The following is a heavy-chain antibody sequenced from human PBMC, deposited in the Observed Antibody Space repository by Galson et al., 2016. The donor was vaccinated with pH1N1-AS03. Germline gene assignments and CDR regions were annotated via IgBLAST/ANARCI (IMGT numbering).Heavy chain of an antibody. Sequence: LSLTCSVSGGSMSTYYWSWIRQPAGKGLEWIGRVHNSGNTYYSPSLKSRVTMSVDTSTNHFSLTLNSVTAADTAVYFCARGTNFYGAGSYNSPDSYFDIWGRGTLVTVSS. D-gene: IGHD3-10*01. CDR3: ARGTNFYGAGSYNSPDSYFDI. CDR1: GGSMSTYY. CDR2: VHNSGNT. J-gene: IGHJ2*01. V-gene: IGHV4-4*07.